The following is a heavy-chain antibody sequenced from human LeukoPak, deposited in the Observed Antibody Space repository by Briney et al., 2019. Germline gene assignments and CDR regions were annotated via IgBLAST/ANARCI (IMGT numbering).Heavy chain of an antibody. CDR3: ARKNYYDSSVAFDI. V-gene: IGHV3-11*04. CDR1: GCTFSDYY. Sequence: PGGSLRLSCAASGCTFSDYYMSWIRQAPGKGLEWVSYISSSGSTIYYADSVKGRFTISRDNAKNSLYLQMNSLRAEDTAVYYCARKNYYDSSVAFDIWGQGTMVTVSS. CDR2: ISSSGSTI. D-gene: IGHD3-22*01. J-gene: IGHJ3*02.